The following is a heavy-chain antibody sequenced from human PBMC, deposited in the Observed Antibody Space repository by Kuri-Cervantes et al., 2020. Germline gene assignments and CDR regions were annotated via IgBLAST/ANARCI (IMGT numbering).Heavy chain of an antibody. CDR1: GYTFTSHG. D-gene: IGHD5-18*01. CDR3: ARHANTRTYRRTAMGDY. V-gene: IGHV1-18*01. J-gene: IGHJ4*02. Sequence: ASVKVSCKASGYTFTSHGISWVRHAPGQGLEWMGWISAHNGNTNHAQNLQGRVTMTTDTSTTTAYMELRSLRSDDTGVYYCARHANTRTYRRTAMGDYWGQGTLVTVSS. CDR2: ISAHNGNT.